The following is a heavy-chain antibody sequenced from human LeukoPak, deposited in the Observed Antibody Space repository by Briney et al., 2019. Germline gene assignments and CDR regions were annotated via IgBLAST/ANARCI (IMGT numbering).Heavy chain of an antibody. J-gene: IGHJ4*02. Sequence: SETLSLTCTVSGDSISSSSYYWGWIRQPPGKGLEWIGSIYYSGSTDYNPSLKSRVAISVDTSKSQFALKVNSVTAADTAVYYCARGRMPAAHFDYWGQGTLVTVSS. CDR1: GDSISSSSYY. CDR2: IYYSGST. V-gene: IGHV4-39*06. D-gene: IGHD2-2*01. CDR3: ARGRMPAAHFDY.